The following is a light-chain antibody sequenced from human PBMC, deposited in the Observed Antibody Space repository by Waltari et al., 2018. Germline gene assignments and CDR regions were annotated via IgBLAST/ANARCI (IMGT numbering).Light chain of an antibody. CDR1: QSVTSRY. CDR3: QQYNNWPPWT. V-gene: IGKV3-20*01. Sequence: EIVVTQSPGTLSLSPGERATLSCRASQSVTSRYFAWYQQKPGQAPRLVTYGESSRAPGIPDRFSGSGSGTDFTLTISRLEPEDFAVYYCQQYNNWPPWTFGQGTKVEIK. J-gene: IGKJ1*01. CDR2: GES.